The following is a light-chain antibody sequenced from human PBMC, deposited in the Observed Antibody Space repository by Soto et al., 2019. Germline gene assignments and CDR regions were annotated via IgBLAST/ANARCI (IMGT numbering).Light chain of an antibody. CDR1: RDDIGAYDY. CDR2: EVT. V-gene: IGLV2-14*01. CDR3: NSYTNSSAVV. J-gene: IGLJ2*01. Sequence: QSALTQPASVSGSPGQSITISCAGTRDDIGAYDYVSWYQQHPGNAPKLLVYEVTNRPSGVSDRFSGSKSGNTASLTISGLQAEDKADYYCNSYTNSSAVVFGGGTKLTVL.